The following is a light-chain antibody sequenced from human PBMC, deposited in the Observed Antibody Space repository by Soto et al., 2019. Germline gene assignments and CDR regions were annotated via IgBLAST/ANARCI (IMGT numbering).Light chain of an antibody. CDR3: QYHDDR. Sequence: DTQMTQSPSTVSASVGDRVTITCRASQYISTWLAWYQQKPGKAPKLLIHDASSLESGVPSRFSGRGSGTEFTLTISSLQPDDFATYYCQYHDDRLGPETKIDIK. CDR1: QYISTW. CDR2: DAS. J-gene: IGKJ3*01. V-gene: IGKV1-5*01.